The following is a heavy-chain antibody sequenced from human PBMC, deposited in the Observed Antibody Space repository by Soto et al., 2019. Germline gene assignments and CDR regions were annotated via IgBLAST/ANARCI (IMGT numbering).Heavy chain of an antibody. Sequence: VQLVESGGGLVKSGGSLRLSCAASGFTFNTYSMNWVRQTPGKGLEWVASITTSSSFIYYADSVKDRFTISRDNAKNSLYLQMNSLRAEDTARYYCARDSLTCLVAKYWYFDLWGRGTPVTVSS. CDR1: GFTFNTYS. J-gene: IGHJ2*01. CDR2: ITTSSSFI. V-gene: IGHV3-21*01. D-gene: IGHD6-19*01. CDR3: ARDSLTCLVAKYWYFDL.